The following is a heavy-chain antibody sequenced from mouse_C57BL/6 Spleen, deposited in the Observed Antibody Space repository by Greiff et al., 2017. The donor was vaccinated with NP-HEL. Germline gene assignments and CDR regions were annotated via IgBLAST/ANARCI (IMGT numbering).Heavy chain of an antibody. CDR3: ARKPYVSSYWYFDV. D-gene: IGHD1-1*01. CDR1: GFSLTSYA. V-gene: IGHV2-9-1*01. CDR2: IWTGGGT. Sequence: VQLQQSGPGLVAPSQSLSITCTVSGFSLTSYAISWVRQPPGKGLEWLGVIWTGGGTNYNSALKSSLSISKDNSKSQVFLKMNSLQTDDTARYYCARKPYVSSYWYFDVWGTGTTVTVSS. J-gene: IGHJ1*03.